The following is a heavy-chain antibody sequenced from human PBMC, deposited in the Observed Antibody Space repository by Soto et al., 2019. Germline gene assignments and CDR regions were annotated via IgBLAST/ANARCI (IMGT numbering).Heavy chain of an antibody. CDR3: ARDRSSSCYGRYFDL. V-gene: IGHV1-46*01. Sequence: GSVNVSCKASGYTFTSYYMHWVRQAPGQGLEWMGIINPSGGSTSYAQKFQGRVTMTRDTSTSTVYMELSSLRSEDTAVYYCARDRSSSCYGRYFDLWGRGTLVSVSS. D-gene: IGHD6-13*01. CDR1: GYTFTSYY. J-gene: IGHJ2*01. CDR2: INPSGGST.